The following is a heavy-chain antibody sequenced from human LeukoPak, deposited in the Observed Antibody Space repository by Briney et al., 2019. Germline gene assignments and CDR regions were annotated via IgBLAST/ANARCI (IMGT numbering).Heavy chain of an antibody. D-gene: IGHD3-22*01. J-gene: IGHJ3*02. CDR1: GYTFTGYY. CDR2: INPNNGAT. Sequence: ASVKVSCKASGYTFTGYYIHWVRRAPGQGLEWMGWINPNNGATNYAQKFQGRVTATRDTSISTAYMELSRLRSDDTAVYYCARDLGTMTKNAFDIWGQGTMVTVSS. CDR3: ARDLGTMTKNAFDI. V-gene: IGHV1-2*02.